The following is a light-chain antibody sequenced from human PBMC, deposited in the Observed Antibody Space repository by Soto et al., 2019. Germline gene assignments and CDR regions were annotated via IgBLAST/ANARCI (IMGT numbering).Light chain of an antibody. Sequence: DIRMTQSPSTLSASVGDRVTITCGASQSISSCFAWYQQKPGKAPKLLIYNASSLESGVPSRFRGSGSGTEFTLTISSLQPDDFATYYCQQYNSYSPWTFGQGTKVDIK. J-gene: IGKJ1*01. CDR1: QSISSC. CDR2: NAS. CDR3: QQYNSYSPWT. V-gene: IGKV1-5*01.